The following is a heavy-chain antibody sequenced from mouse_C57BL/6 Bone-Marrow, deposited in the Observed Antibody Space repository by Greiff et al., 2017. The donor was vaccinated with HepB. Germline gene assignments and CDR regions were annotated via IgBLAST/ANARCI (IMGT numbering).Heavy chain of an antibody. J-gene: IGHJ1*03. D-gene: IGHD1-1*01. Sequence: QVQLQQPGAELVKPGASVKMSCKASGYTFTSYWITWVKQRPGQGLEWIGDIYPGSGSTNYNEKFKGKATLTADKSSSTAYMELRSLTSEDSAVYFCARGTYGSSYGRYFDVWGTGTTVTVSS. CDR1: GYTFTSYW. V-gene: IGHV1-55*01. CDR3: ARGTYGSSYGRYFDV. CDR2: IYPGSGST.